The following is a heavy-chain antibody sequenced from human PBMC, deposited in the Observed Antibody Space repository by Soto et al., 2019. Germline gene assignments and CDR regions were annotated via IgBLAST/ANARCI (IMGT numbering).Heavy chain of an antibody. V-gene: IGHV3-48*01. CDR1: GFILSDCA. CDR2: ISSSSSVI. J-gene: IGHJ6*03. D-gene: IGHD7-27*01. Sequence: EVQLVESGGGLVQPGGSLRLSCATSGFILSDCAMNWVRQAPGKGLEGVSYISSSSSVIDYADSVKGRSTVSRDNARNSLYLQMNSLRAEDTAVYYCARALSWGSNWYYYMDIWGKGTTVTVSS. CDR3: ARALSWGSNWYYYMDI.